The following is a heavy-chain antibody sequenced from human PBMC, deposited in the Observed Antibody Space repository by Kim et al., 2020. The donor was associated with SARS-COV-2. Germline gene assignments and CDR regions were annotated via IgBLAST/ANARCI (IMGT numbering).Heavy chain of an antibody. Sequence: SGKGRCTISRDKAKNTLYLQMNSLRAEDTAVYYCASTVYYGFWSVYLFDYWGQGTLVTFSS. V-gene: IGHV3-74*01. CDR3: ASTVYYGFWSVYLFDY. D-gene: IGHD3-3*01. J-gene: IGHJ4*02.